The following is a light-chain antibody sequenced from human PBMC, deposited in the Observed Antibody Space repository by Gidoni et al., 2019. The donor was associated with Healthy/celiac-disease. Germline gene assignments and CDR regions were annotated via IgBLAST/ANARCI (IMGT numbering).Light chain of an antibody. CDR2: GAS. Sequence: EIEMTPSPATLSVSPGERATLSCRPSQSVSRNLAWYQQKPGQAPRLLIYGASTRATGIPARFSGSGSGTEFTLTISSLQSEDFAVYYCQQYNNWPPLTFGGGTKVEIK. CDR1: QSVSRN. V-gene: IGKV3D-15*01. J-gene: IGKJ4*01. CDR3: QQYNNWPPLT.